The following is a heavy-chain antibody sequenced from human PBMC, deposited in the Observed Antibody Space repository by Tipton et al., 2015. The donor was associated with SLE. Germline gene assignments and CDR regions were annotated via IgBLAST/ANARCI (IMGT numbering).Heavy chain of an antibody. V-gene: IGHV4-61*09. Sequence: TLSLTCTVSGGSISSGSYYWSWIRQPAGKGLEWIGEINHSGSTNYNPSLKSRVTISVDTSKNQFSLKLSSVTAADTAVYYCARQLYSRANYFDYWGQGTLVTVSS. D-gene: IGHD6-13*01. CDR3: ARQLYSRANYFDY. CDR1: GGSISSGSYY. CDR2: INHSGST. J-gene: IGHJ4*02.